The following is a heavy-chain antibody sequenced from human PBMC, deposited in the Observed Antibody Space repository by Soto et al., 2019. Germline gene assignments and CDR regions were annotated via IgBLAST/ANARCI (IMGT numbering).Heavy chain of an antibody. D-gene: IGHD3-9*01. CDR3: TVGLRYFDHAFDI. Sequence: GGSLRLSCAASGFTFSNAWMSWVRQAPGKGLEWVGRIKSKTDGGTTDYAAPVKGRFTISRDDSKNTLYLQMNSLKTEDTAVYYCTVGLRYFDHAFDIWGQGTMVTVSS. J-gene: IGHJ3*02. V-gene: IGHV3-15*01. CDR2: IKSKTDGGTT. CDR1: GFTFSNAW.